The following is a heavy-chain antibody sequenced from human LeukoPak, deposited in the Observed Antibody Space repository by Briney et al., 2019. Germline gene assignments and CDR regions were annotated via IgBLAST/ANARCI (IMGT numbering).Heavy chain of an antibody. Sequence: ASVKVSCKASGGTFSSYAISWVRQAPGQGLEWMGRIIPILGIANYAQKFQGRVTITADKSTSTAYMELSSLRSEDTAVYYCARSLAGYDYVWGSYRPSSWYFDYWGQGTLVTVSS. CDR3: ARSLAGYDYVWGSYRPSSWYFDY. CDR1: GGTFSSYA. D-gene: IGHD3-16*02. CDR2: IIPILGIA. V-gene: IGHV1-69*04. J-gene: IGHJ4*02.